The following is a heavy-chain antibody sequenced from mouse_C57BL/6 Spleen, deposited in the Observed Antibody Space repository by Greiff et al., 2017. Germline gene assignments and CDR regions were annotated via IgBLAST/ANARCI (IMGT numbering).Heavy chain of an antibody. CDR3: TTGYDGYYYFDY. V-gene: IGHV14-4*01. CDR2: IDPENGDT. J-gene: IGHJ2*01. Sequence: VQLQQSGAELVRPGASVKLSCTASGFNINDDYMHWVKQRPEQGLEWIGWIDPENGDTAYASKFQGKATITADTSSNTAYLQLSSLPSEDTAVYCGTTGYDGYYYFDYWGQGTTLTVSA. CDR1: GFNINDDY. D-gene: IGHD2-3*01.